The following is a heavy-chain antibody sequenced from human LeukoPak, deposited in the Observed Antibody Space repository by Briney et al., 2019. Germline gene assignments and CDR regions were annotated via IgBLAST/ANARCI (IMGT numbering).Heavy chain of an antibody. CDR3: ARESAVYYYYGMDV. CDR1: GFTVSSNY. CDR2: IYSGGST. V-gene: IGHV3-53*04. Sequence: GGSLRLSCAASGFTVSSNYKSWVRQAPGQGLERVSVIYSGGSTYYADSVKGRFTISRHNPNNTLYLQMNSLRAEDTAVYYCARESAVYYYYGMDVWGQGTTVTVSS. J-gene: IGHJ6*02.